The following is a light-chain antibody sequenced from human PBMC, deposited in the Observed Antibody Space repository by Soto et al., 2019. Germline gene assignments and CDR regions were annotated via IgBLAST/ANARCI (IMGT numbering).Light chain of an antibody. V-gene: IGKV1-5*01. CDR2: DAS. Sequence: DIHLTQTPSTLSAYVGDEVTITCRASQTISRWLAWYQQKPGRAPKLLIYDASTLESGVPSRFSGSGSETEFTLTISRLQPDDFATYFCHSRAFGQGTRLEI. CDR1: QTISRW. CDR3: HSRA. J-gene: IGKJ5*01.